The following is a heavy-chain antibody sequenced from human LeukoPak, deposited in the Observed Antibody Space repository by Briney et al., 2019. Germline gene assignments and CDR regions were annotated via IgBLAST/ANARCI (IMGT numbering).Heavy chain of an antibody. J-gene: IGHJ4*02. CDR3: ASPFFDY. Sequence: PGGSLRLSCAASGFPFSSYSMTWVRQAPGKGLEWVANIKPDGTTKFYVDSVKGRFTISRDNALNSLYLQMNSLRAEDTAIYYCASPFFDYWGQGTLVTVSS. D-gene: IGHD3-16*01. CDR1: GFPFSSYS. V-gene: IGHV3-7*03. CDR2: IKPDGTTK.